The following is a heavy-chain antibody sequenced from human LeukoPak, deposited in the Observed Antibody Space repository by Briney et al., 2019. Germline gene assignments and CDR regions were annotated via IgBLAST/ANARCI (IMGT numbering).Heavy chain of an antibody. Sequence: SETLSLTCALSGGSIRSSHWWVWVRQPPGKGLEWLGEVYHSGSTNYNPSLKSRVTISVDKSRNQFSLKINSVTAADTAVYYCARDFNSGWSRGYFDLWGRGFLVTVSS. CDR3: ARDFNSGWSRGYFDL. CDR2: VYHSGST. J-gene: IGHJ2*01. D-gene: IGHD6-19*01. CDR1: GGSIRSSHW. V-gene: IGHV4-4*02.